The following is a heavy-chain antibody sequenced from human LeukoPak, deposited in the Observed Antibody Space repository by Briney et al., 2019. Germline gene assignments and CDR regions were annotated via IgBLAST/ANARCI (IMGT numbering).Heavy chain of an antibody. V-gene: IGHV3-30*02. CDR2: IRYDGNNK. D-gene: IGHD6-19*01. J-gene: IGHJ6*03. CDR3: ARNVAVAGTYYYYYMDV. Sequence: GGSLRLSCAASGFTFSSYGMHWVRQAPGKGLEWVAFIRYDGNNKYYADSVKGRFTISRDNSKNTLYLQMNSLRAEDTAVYYCARNVAVAGTYYYYYMDVWGKGTTVTISS. CDR1: GFTFSSYG.